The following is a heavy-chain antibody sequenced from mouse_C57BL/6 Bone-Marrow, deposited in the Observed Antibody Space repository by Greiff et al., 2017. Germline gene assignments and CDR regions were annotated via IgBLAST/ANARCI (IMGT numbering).Heavy chain of an antibody. D-gene: IGHD1-1*01. V-gene: IGHV5-9*01. CDR2: ISGGGGNT. Sequence: EVQVVESGGGLVKPGGSLKLSCAASGFTFSSYTMSWVRQTPEKRLEWVATISGGGGNTYYPDSVKGRFTISRDNAKNTLYLQMSSLRSEDTALYYCARYGSSYNFDYWGQGTTLTVSS. J-gene: IGHJ2*01. CDR3: ARYGSSYNFDY. CDR1: GFTFSSYT.